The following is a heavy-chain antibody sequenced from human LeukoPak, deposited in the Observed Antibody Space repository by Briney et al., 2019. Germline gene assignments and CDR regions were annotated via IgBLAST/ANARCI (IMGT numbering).Heavy chain of an antibody. CDR1: GYTLTELS. V-gene: IGHV1-24*01. CDR3: ARGPLIKFTIFGVVIPFDY. J-gene: IGHJ4*02. Sequence: GASVKVSCKVSGYTLTELSMHWVRQAPGKGLEWMGGFDPEDGETIYAQKFQGRVTMTRNTSISTAYMELSSLRSEDTAVYYCARGPLIKFTIFGVVIPFDYWGQGTLVTVSS. D-gene: IGHD3-3*01. CDR2: FDPEDGET.